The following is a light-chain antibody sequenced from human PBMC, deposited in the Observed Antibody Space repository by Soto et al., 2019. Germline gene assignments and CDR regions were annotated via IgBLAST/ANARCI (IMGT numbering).Light chain of an antibody. J-gene: IGLJ2*01. CDR3: CSYAGSTTYVV. Sequence: QSALTQPASVSGSPGLSITISCTGTSSDVGRYNLVSWYQQHPGKAPKLIIYEVSKWPSGVSNRFSGSKSGNTAALTISGLQAEDEADYYCCSYAGSTTYVVFGGGTKLTVL. V-gene: IGLV2-23*02. CDR2: EVS. CDR1: SSDVGRYNL.